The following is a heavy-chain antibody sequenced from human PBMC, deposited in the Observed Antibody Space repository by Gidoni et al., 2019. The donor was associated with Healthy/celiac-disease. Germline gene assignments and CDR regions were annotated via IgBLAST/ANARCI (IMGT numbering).Heavy chain of an antibody. CDR1: GFTFSSYG. D-gene: IGHD5-12*01. V-gene: IGHV3-33*01. CDR2: IWYDGSNK. CDR3: ARDESRGYSGYDPQYYFDY. Sequence: QVQLVESGGGVVQPGRSLRLSCAASGFTFSSYGMHWVRQAPGKGLEWVAVIWYDGSNKYYADSVKGRFTISRDNSKNTLYLQMNSLRAEDTAVYYCARDESRGYSGYDPQYYFDYWGQGTLVTVSS. J-gene: IGHJ4*02.